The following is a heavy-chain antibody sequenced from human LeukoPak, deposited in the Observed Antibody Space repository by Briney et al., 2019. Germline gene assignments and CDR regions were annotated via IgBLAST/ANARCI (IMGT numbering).Heavy chain of an antibody. J-gene: IGHJ4*02. D-gene: IGHD6-19*01. CDR2: IPASGGST. CDR1: GFTFSSNV. V-gene: IGHV3-23*01. CDR3: AKESSGGWYFDY. Sequence: PGGSLRLSCVASGFTFSSNVMIWVRQAPGKGLEWVSSIPASGGSTYYADSVKGRFTISRDNCKNSLYLQMNSLRAEDTAVYYCAKESSGGWYFDYWGQGTLVTVSS.